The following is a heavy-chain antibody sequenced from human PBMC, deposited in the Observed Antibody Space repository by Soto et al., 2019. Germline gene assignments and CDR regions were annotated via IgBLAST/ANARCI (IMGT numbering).Heavy chain of an antibody. J-gene: IGHJ4*02. D-gene: IGHD1-26*01. Sequence: QVQLVQSGAEVKKPGSSVKVSCKASGGTFSSYAISWVRQAPGQGLEWMGGIIPIFGTANYSQEFQGRVTINADETTGKAYMELSSLGSEVTAGDYCARVMTGGWGLSDRVALDSWGQGTLVTVSS. CDR3: ARVMTGGWGLSDRVALDS. CDR2: IIPIFGTA. CDR1: GGTFSSYA. V-gene: IGHV1-69*01.